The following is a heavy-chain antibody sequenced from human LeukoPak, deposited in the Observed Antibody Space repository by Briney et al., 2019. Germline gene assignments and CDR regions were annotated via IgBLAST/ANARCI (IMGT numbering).Heavy chain of an antibody. CDR3: AKDPSGSYFGSPYYFDY. CDR2: ISGSGGST. Sequence: GGSLRLSCAASGFTFSSYAMSWVRQAPGKGLEWVSAISGSGGSTYYADSVKGRFTISRDNSKNTLYLQMNSLRAEDAAVYYCAKDPSGSYFGSPYYFDYWGQGTLVTVSS. D-gene: IGHD1-26*01. V-gene: IGHV3-23*01. CDR1: GFTFSSYA. J-gene: IGHJ4*02.